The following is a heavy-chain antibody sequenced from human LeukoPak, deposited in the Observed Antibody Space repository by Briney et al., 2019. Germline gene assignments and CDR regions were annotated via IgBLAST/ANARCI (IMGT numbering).Heavy chain of an antibody. V-gene: IGHV3-30*04. D-gene: IGHD3-16*01. CDR1: GLTFNFYA. J-gene: IGHJ6*02. Sequence: GRSLRLSCAVSGLTFNFYAFLWVRQAPGTGLEWVSVLSFDGSNESYADSVKGRFTISRDNSKSTLFLQLNRVTAEDTAVYYCARDQGGSHYYFYGMDIWGQGTTVIVS. CDR3: ARDQGGSHYYFYGMDI. CDR2: LSFDGSNE.